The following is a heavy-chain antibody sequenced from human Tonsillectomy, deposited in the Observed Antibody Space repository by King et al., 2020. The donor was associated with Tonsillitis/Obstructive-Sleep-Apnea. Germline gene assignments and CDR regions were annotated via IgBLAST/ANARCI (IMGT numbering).Heavy chain of an antibody. CDR1: GFTFSSYA. V-gene: IGHV3-23*04. Sequence: VQLVESGGGLVQPGGSLRLSCAASGFTFSSYAMSWVRQAPGKGLEWVSAISDSGGSTYYADSVKGRFTISRDNSRNTLYLQMNGLRADDSAVYYCAKHLNWNYFEYFDSWGQGTLVTVSS. CDR2: ISDSGGST. CDR3: AKHLNWNYFEYFDS. D-gene: IGHD1-7*01. J-gene: IGHJ4*02.